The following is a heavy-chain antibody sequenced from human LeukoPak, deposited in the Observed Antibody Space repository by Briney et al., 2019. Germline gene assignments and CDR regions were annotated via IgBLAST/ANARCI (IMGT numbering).Heavy chain of an antibody. CDR2: FDPEDGET. J-gene: IGHJ4*02. CDR3: ATLSVEMATNVLDY. D-gene: IGHD5-24*01. Sequence: ASVKVSCKVSGYTLTELSMHWVRQAPGKGLEWMGGFDPEDGETIYAQKFQGRVTMTEDTSTDTAYMELSSLRSEDTAVYYCATLSVEMATNVLDYWGQGTLVTVPS. CDR1: GYTLTELS. V-gene: IGHV1-24*01.